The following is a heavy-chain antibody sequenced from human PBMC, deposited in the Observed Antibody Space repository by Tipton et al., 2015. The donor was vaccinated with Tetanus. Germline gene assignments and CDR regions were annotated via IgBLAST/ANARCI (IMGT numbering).Heavy chain of an antibody. V-gene: IGHV4-39*01. CDR2: IYYSGST. D-gene: IGHD3-22*01. CDR1: GASLRGGDYH. J-gene: IGHJ1*01. Sequence: GLVKPSETLSLTCTVSGASLRGGDYHWSWIRQPPGKGLEWIGIIYYSGSTYYNASLRSRVTISVDTSKNQFSLQLRSVTAADTAVYYCARQDTLNYYYVGYFHDWGQGTLVTVSS. CDR3: ARQDTLNYYYVGYFHD.